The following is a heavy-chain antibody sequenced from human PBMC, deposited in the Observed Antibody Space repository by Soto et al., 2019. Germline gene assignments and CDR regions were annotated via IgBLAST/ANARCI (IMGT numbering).Heavy chain of an antibody. Sequence: PSETLSLTCTVSGCSISSYYWSWIRQPPGKGLEWIGYIFYTGSTSYNPSLKSRVTISIDTSKSQFSLKLNSVTAADTAVYYCEKLSGSYHFSLDYWGQGILVTVSS. CDR1: GCSISSYY. CDR2: IFYTGST. J-gene: IGHJ4*02. V-gene: IGHV4-59*01. D-gene: IGHD3-10*01. CDR3: EKLSGSYHFSLDY.